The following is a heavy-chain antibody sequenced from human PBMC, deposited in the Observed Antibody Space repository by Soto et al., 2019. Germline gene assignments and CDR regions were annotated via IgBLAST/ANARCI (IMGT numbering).Heavy chain of an antibody. V-gene: IGHV3-23*01. D-gene: IGHD4-17*01. J-gene: IGHJ4*02. CDR1: GFTVISYA. CDR3: AKESMPEHYGDTLFDH. CDR2: FSAGGRA. Sequence: GGCLRLSCASSGFTVISYAMILVRQAPGKGLEWVSTFSAGGRAYYADSVKGRFTIAKDFSKNTLHLQTNSLRAEDTAVYYCAKESMPEHYGDTLFDHWGQGTRVTVSS.